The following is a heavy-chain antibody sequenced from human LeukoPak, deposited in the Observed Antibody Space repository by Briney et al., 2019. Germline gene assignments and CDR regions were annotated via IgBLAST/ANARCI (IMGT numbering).Heavy chain of an antibody. V-gene: IGHV3-7*01. J-gene: IGHJ4*02. CDR1: GFTFRNHW. CDR2: IKQDGSDT. CDR3: VRVIVAVPAKSDYFDY. Sequence: GGSLRLSCVASGFTFRNHWMRWVRQVPGKGLEWVASIKQDGSDTYYVDSVKGRFTVSRDNAKNSPYLQMNSLRADDTAVYYCVRVIVAVPAKSDYFDYWGQGTLVTVSS. D-gene: IGHD2-2*01.